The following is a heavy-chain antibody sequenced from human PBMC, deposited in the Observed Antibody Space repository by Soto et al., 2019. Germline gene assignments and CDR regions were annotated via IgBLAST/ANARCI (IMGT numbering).Heavy chain of an antibody. D-gene: IGHD3-16*01. CDR3: ARLTGVFRLVLDY. V-gene: IGHV1-2*02. Sequence: ALVKVSCKASGYTFTGYYMHWVRQAPGQGLEWMGWVNPNSGVINYAQKFQGRVTMIRDTSISTAYMELRSLRSDDTAIYYCARLTGVFRLVLDYWGQGTLVTVSS. J-gene: IGHJ4*02. CDR2: VNPNSGVI. CDR1: GYTFTGYY.